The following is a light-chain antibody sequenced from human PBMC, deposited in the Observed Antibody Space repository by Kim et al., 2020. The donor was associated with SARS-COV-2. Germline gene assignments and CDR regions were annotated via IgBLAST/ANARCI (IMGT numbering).Light chain of an antibody. CDR1: NIGSKN. CDR2: YDS. J-gene: IGLJ3*02. Sequence: SYELTQPPSVSVAPGKTARITCGGNNIGSKNVHWYQQKPGQAPVVVIYYDSDRPSGIPERFSGSNSGNTATLTISRVEAGDEADYYCQVWDSSSDHWVFGGGTQLTAL. CDR3: QVWDSSSDHWV. V-gene: IGLV3-21*04.